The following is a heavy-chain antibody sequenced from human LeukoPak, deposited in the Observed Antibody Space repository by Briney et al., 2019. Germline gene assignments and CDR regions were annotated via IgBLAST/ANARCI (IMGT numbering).Heavy chain of an antibody. CDR2: IKEDGSAK. J-gene: IGHJ4*02. CDR3: ARYCRADTGNYYRSFDY. V-gene: IGHV3-7*05. Sequence: GGSLRLSCAVSGFTFSDNSMSWVRQAPGKGLEWVANIKEDGSAKNYVDSVKGRFTISRDNAKNSLFLQMNSLRAEDTAVYYCARYCRADTGNYYRSFDYWGQGTLVTVSS. D-gene: IGHD1-26*01. CDR1: GFTFSDNS.